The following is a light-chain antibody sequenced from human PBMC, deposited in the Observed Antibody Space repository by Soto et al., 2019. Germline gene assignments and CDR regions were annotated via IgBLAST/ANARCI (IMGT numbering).Light chain of an antibody. CDR2: RNN. J-gene: IGLJ2*01. Sequence: QSVLTQPPSASGTPGQRVAISCSGSSSNIGNNTVYWYQQLPGTAPKLLIYRNNQRPSGVPDRFSGSKSGTSASLAISGLRSEYEGDYYCAAWDGSLSGVVFGGGTKVTVL. CDR1: SSNIGNNT. CDR3: AAWDGSLSGVV. V-gene: IGLV1-47*01.